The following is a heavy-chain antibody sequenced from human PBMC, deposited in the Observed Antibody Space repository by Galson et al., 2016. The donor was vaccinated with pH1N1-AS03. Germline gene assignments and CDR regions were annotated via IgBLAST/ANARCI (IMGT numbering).Heavy chain of an antibody. V-gene: IGHV3-9*01. D-gene: IGHD2-15*01. Sequence: SLRLSCAASGFTFDDYAMHWVRQAPGKGLEWVSGINWSSGSIGYADSVKGRFTISRDNAKNSLYLQMNSLSAEDTALYYCAKSPGYCSAGSCSDQGYFDYWGQGTPVHVSS. J-gene: IGHJ4*02. CDR2: INWSSGSI. CDR3: AKSPGYCSAGSCSDQGYFDY. CDR1: GFTFDDYA.